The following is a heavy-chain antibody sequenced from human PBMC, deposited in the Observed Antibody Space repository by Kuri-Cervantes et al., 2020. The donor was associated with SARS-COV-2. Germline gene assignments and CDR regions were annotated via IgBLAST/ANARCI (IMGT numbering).Heavy chain of an antibody. CDR3: ARSGSYGYFQH. D-gene: IGHD1-26*01. Sequence: GESLKISCAASGFTVSSNYMSWVRQAPGKGLEWVSVIYSGGSTYYADSVKGRFTISRDNSKNTLYLQMNSLRAEDTAVYYCARSGSYGYFQHWGQGTLVTVSS. CDR1: GFTVSSNY. CDR2: IYSGGST. J-gene: IGHJ1*01. V-gene: IGHV3-53*01.